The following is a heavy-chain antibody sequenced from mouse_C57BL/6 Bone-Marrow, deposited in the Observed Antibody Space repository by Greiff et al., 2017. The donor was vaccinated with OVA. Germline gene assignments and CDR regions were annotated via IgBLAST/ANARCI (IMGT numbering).Heavy chain of an antibody. Sequence: VQRVESGAELARPGASVKLSCKASGYTFTSYGISWVKQRTGQGLEWIGEIYPRSGNTYYNEKFKGKATLTADKSSSTAYMELRSLTSEDSAVYFCARGNGYYLWYFDVWGTGTTVTVSS. J-gene: IGHJ1*03. CDR2: IYPRSGNT. D-gene: IGHD2-3*01. CDR1: GYTFTSYG. CDR3: ARGNGYYLWYFDV. V-gene: IGHV1-81*01.